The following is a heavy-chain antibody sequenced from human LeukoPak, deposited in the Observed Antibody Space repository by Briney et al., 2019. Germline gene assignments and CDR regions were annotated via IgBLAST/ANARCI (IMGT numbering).Heavy chain of an antibody. CDR1: GGSISSYY. CDR2: IYYSGST. V-gene: IGHV4-59*12. J-gene: IGHJ3*02. Sequence: SETLSLTCTASGGSISSYYWSWIRQPPGKGLEWIGYIYYSGSTNYNPSLKSRVTISVDTSKNQFSLKLSSVTAADTAVYYCARDSTSAPYAFDIWGQGTMVTVSS. CDR3: ARDSTSAPYAFDI. D-gene: IGHD3-3*02.